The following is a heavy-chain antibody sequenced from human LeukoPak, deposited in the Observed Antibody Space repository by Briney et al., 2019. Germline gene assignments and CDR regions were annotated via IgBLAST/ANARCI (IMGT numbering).Heavy chain of an antibody. V-gene: IGHV4-39*01. Sequence: GSLRLSCAASGFAFSSYAMSWVRQPPGKGLEWIGSIYYSGSTYYNPSLKSRVTISVDTSKNQFSLKLSSVTAADTAVYYCARHARGYDDWGQGTLVTVSS. J-gene: IGHJ4*02. CDR2: IYYSGST. CDR1: GFAFSSYA. CDR3: ARHARGYDD. D-gene: IGHD5-12*01.